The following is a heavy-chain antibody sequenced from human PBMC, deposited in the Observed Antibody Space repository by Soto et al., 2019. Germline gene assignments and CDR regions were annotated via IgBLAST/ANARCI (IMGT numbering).Heavy chain of an antibody. CDR3: ATAAGSCGWFNGWLDP. Sequence: VASVKVSCKASGYTFTGYYMHWVRQAPGQGLEWMGWINPNSGGTNYAQKFQGRVTMTRDTSISTAYMELSRLRSDDTAVYYCATAAGSCGWFNGWLDPWGQGTLVTVSS. CDR1: GYTFTGYY. J-gene: IGHJ5*02. CDR2: INPNSGGT. D-gene: IGHD6-19*01. V-gene: IGHV1-2*02.